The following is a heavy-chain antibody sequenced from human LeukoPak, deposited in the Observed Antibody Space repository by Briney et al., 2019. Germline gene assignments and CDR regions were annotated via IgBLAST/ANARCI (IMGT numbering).Heavy chain of an antibody. J-gene: IGHJ4*02. CDR1: GITISSYW. V-gene: IGHV3-7*01. D-gene: IGHD5-18*01. CDR2: IKQDGSEK. Sequence: GGSLRLSCAASGITISSYWMSWVRQAPGKGLEWVANIKQDGSEKNYVDSVKGRFTISRDNAKNSLYLQMNSLRAEDTAMYYCASLDTAMVNGDYWGQGTLVTVSS. CDR3: ASLDTAMVNGDY.